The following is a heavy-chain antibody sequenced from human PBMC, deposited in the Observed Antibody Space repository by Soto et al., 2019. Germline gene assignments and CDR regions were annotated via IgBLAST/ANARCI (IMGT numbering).Heavy chain of an antibody. J-gene: IGHJ4*02. Sequence: GGSLRLSCVASGFSFNNFGMHWVSQAPGKGLEWVAVIWYDGSNKYYADSVKGGFTISRDKSKNTLYLQMSSLRAEDTAVYFCERGPSHGSGSHLDYWGQGALVTVSS. CDR1: GFSFNNFG. CDR3: ERGPSHGSGSHLDY. CDR2: IWYDGSNK. D-gene: IGHD3-10*01. V-gene: IGHV3-33*01.